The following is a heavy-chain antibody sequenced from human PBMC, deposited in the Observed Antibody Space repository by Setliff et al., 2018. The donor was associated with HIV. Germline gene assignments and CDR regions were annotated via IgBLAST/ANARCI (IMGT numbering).Heavy chain of an antibody. D-gene: IGHD6-19*01. Sequence: SVKVSCKASGYIFTNYYVHWVRQAPGQGLEWMGMINPGGGTTSYPRKFRDKVTLTRDTSTSTVYMELTYLTSEDTAVYYCARAPPYSTGWGLDYWGQGTLVTVSS. CDR3: ARAPPYSTGWGLDY. J-gene: IGHJ4*02. CDR1: GYIFTNYY. CDR2: INPGGGTT. V-gene: IGHV1-46*01.